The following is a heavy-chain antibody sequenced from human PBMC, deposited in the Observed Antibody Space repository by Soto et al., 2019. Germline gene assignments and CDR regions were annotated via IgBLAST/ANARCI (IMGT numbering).Heavy chain of an antibody. V-gene: IGHV1-46*01. CDR3: ARHRAPIAARPGFNWFDP. CDR2: INPSGGST. J-gene: IGHJ5*02. D-gene: IGHD6-6*01. Sequence: ASVKVSCKASGYTFTSYYMHWVRQAPGQGLEWMGIINPSGGSTSYAQKFQGRVTMTRDTSTSTVYMELSSLRSEDTAVYYCARHRAPIAARPGFNWFDPWGQGTLVTVSS. CDR1: GYTFTSYY.